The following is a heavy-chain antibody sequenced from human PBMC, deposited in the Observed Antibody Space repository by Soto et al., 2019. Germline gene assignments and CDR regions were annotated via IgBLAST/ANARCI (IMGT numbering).Heavy chain of an antibody. CDR2: FFYSGST. CDR1: GGSISSGGYY. Sequence: TLSLTCTVSGGSISSGGYYWSWIRQHPGKGLEWIVYFFYSGSTYYNPSLKSRVTISVDTSKNQFSLKLSFVTAADTAVYYCARNRVTQSDYWGQGTLVTVSS. V-gene: IGHV4-30-4*01. CDR3: ARNRVTQSDY. J-gene: IGHJ4*02. D-gene: IGHD2-21*02.